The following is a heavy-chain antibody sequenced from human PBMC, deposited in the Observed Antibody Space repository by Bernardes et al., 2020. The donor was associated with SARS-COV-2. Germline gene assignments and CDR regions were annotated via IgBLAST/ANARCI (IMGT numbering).Heavy chain of an antibody. CDR1: GFTFSNYW. CDR3: ARDLDSGMDG. J-gene: IGHJ6*02. CDR2: IKQDASDK. Sequence: GGSLRLSCAASGFTFSNYWMSWVRQAPGKGLEWVATIKQDASDKYYVDSVKGRFTIFRDNAKNSLYLQMNSLRVEDTALYFCARDLDSGMDGWGQGTTVTVAS. V-gene: IGHV3-7*01.